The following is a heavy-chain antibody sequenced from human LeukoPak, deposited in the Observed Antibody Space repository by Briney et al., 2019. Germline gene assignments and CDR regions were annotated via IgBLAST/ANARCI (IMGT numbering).Heavy chain of an antibody. D-gene: IGHD3-3*01. CDR2: ISAYNGNT. V-gene: IGHV1-18*01. CDR1: GYTFTSYG. CDR3: ARDYGTTIFGVVITHFDY. Sequence: ASVKVSCKASGYTFTSYGISWVRQAPGQGLEWMGWISAYNGNTNYAQKLQGRVTMTTDTSTSTAYMELRSLRSDDTAVYYCARDYGTTIFGVVITHFDYWGQGTLVTVSS. J-gene: IGHJ4*02.